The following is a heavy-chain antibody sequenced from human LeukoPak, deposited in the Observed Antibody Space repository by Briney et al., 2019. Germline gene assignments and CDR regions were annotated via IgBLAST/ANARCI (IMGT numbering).Heavy chain of an antibody. V-gene: IGHV4-30-4*08. CDR3: ARGGCSGGSCYPFLDAFDI. CDR1: GFTFSSYS. J-gene: IGHJ3*02. Sequence: LRLSCAASGFTFSSYSMNWVRQAPGKGLEWIGYIYYSGSTYYNPSLKSRVTISVDTSKNQFSLKLSSVTAADTAVYYCARGGCSGGSCYPFLDAFDIWGQGTMVTVSS. D-gene: IGHD2-15*01. CDR2: IYYSGST.